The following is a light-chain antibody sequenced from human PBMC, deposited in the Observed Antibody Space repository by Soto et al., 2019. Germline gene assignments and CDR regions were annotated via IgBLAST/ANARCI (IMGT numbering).Light chain of an antibody. J-gene: IGLJ2*01. Sequence: QSALTQPPSASGSPGQSVTIYCTGTSSDVGGYNYVSWYQQHPGKAPKLMIYEVSKRPSGVPDRFSGSKSGNAASLTVSGLQAEDEADYHFSSYAGSNNLVFGGGTKLTVL. CDR2: EVS. CDR1: SSDVGGYNY. CDR3: SSYAGSNNLV. V-gene: IGLV2-8*01.